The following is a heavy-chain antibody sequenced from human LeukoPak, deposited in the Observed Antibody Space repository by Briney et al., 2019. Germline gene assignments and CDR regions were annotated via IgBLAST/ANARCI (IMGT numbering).Heavy chain of an antibody. D-gene: IGHD2-15*01. CDR1: GGSISSTNW. V-gene: IGHV4/OR15-8*01. CDR2: VELSGRT. CDR3: CSYGLDAFDI. Sequence: SETLSLTCGVSGGSISSTNWWTWVRQPPGEGLEWIGEVELSGRTNYNPSLESRVTISVDTSKNQFSLKLSSVTAADTAVYYCCSYGLDAFDIWGQGTMVTVSS. J-gene: IGHJ3*02.